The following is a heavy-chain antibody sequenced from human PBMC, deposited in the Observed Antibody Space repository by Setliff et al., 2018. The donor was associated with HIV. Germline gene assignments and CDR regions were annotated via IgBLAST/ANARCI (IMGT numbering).Heavy chain of an antibody. CDR1: GFTFSSYW. V-gene: IGHV3-7*03. Sequence: GGSLRLSCAASGFTFSSYWMTWVRQAPGKGLEWVANINQDGTATFYADSVQGRFTISRDNAQNSLYLQLNSLRAEDTAMYYCVRPVREPVDWGRGTLVTVSS. CDR2: INQDGTAT. CDR3: VRPVREPVD. J-gene: IGHJ4*02. D-gene: IGHD6-19*01.